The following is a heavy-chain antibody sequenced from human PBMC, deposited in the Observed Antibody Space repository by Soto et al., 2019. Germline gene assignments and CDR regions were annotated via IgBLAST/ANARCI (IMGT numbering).Heavy chain of an antibody. Sequence: QVQLVESGGGVVQPGRSLRLSCAASGFTFSSYGMHWVRQAPGKGLEWVAVISYDGSNKYYADSVKGRFTISRDNSKNTLYLQMNSLRAEDTAVYYCAKEASSSWYGDNLGFYYYGMDVWGQGTTVTVSS. J-gene: IGHJ6*02. V-gene: IGHV3-30*18. CDR2: ISYDGSNK. CDR1: GFTFSSYG. D-gene: IGHD6-13*01. CDR3: AKEASSSWYGDNLGFYYYGMDV.